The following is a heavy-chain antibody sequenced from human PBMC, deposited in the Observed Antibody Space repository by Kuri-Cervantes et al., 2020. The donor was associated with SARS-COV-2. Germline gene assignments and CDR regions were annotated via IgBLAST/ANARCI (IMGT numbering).Heavy chain of an antibody. J-gene: IGHJ6*03. CDR3: AKVKSPFWSDYSHYYMDV. D-gene: IGHD3-3*01. Sequence: GESLKISCAASGFTFSSYSMNWVRQAPGKGLEWVSSISSSSSYIYYADSVKGRFTISRDNAKNSLYLQMNSLRAEDTAVYYCAKVKSPFWSDYSHYYMDVWGKGTTVTVSS. CDR2: ISSSSSYI. V-gene: IGHV3-21*04. CDR1: GFTFSSYS.